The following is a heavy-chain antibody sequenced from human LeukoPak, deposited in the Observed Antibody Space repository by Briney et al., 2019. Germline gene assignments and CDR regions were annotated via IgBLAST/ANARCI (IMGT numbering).Heavy chain of an antibody. D-gene: IGHD4-11*01. V-gene: IGHV4-59*01. Sequence: SETLSLTCTVSGGSISSYYWSWIRQPPGKGLEWIGYIYYSGSTNYNPSLKSRVTMSIDTSKNHFSLKLSSVTAADTAVYYCARSNPSPTDVGCFDYWGQGTLVTVSS. CDR2: IYYSGST. CDR1: GGSISSYY. J-gene: IGHJ4*02. CDR3: ARSNPSPTDVGCFDY.